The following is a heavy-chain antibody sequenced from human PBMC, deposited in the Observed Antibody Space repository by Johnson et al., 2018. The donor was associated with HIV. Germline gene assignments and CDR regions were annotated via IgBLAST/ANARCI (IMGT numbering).Heavy chain of an antibody. J-gene: IGHJ3*02. D-gene: IGHD5-12*01. V-gene: IGHV3-48*04. CDR3: ARLVATKDYAFDI. CDR2: ISSGGNSI. Sequence: EVQLVESGGGVVQPGRSLRLSCAVSGFTLSHYGMHWVRQAPGKGLEWVSYISSGGNSIYYADSVKGRFTISRDNAKNSLFLQMNSLTAEATAVYYCARLVATKDYAFDIWGQGTLVTISS. CDR1: GFTLSHYG.